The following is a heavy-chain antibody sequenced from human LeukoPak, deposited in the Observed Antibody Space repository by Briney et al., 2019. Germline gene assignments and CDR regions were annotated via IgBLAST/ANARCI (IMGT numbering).Heavy chain of an antibody. J-gene: IGHJ4*02. D-gene: IGHD3-10*01. V-gene: IGHV4-34*01. CDR3: ARAKRYYGSGKYFDY. CDR2: INHSGST. CDR1: GGSFSGYY. Sequence: SETLSLTCAVYGGSFSGYYWSWIRQPPGKGLDWMGEINHSGSTNYNPSLKSRVTISVDTSKNQFSLKLSSVTAADTAVYYCARAKRYYGSGKYFDYWGQGTLVTVSS.